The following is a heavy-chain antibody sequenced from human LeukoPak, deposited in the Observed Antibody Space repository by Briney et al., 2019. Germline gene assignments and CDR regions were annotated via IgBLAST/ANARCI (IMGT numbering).Heavy chain of an antibody. CDR1: GFTFSSNS. CDR2: ITNNGATT. J-gene: IGHJ4*02. Sequence: GGSLRLSCAASGFTFSSNSMNWVRQAPGRGLEWVSVITNNGATTYYADSVKGRFTISRDNSKNMLYLQMNSLRAEDTAVYYCAKDWGYGSGTYYPHWGRGTLVTVSS. V-gene: IGHV3-23*01. CDR3: AKDWGYGSGTYYPH. D-gene: IGHD3-10*01.